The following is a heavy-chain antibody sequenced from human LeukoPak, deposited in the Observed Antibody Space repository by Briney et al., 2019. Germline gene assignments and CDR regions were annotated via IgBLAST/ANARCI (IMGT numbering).Heavy chain of an antibody. CDR2: ISYDGSNK. Sequence: GGSLRLSCAASGFTFSSYPMHWVRQAPGKGLEWVAVISYDGSNKYYADSVNGRFTISRDNSKNTLYLQMNSLRAEDTAVYYCARDFSIAAADYYFDYWGQGTPVTVSS. V-gene: IGHV3-30*04. J-gene: IGHJ4*02. CDR1: GFTFSSYP. D-gene: IGHD6-13*01. CDR3: ARDFSIAAADYYFDY.